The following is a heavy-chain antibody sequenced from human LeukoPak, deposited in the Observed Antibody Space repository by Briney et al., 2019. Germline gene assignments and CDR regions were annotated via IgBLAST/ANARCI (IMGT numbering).Heavy chain of an antibody. Sequence: GGSLRLSCPASGFTVSTNYMSCVSQAPGKGPEWVSVIYSGGRTYYADSVKGRFTISRDNSKNTLYLEMNSLRAEDAAVYYCATGYSSGWLPKYYYYYGMDVWGQGTTVTVSS. D-gene: IGHD6-19*01. J-gene: IGHJ6*02. V-gene: IGHV3-66*01. CDR1: GFTVSTNY. CDR2: IYSGGRT. CDR3: ATGYSSGWLPKYYYYYGMDV.